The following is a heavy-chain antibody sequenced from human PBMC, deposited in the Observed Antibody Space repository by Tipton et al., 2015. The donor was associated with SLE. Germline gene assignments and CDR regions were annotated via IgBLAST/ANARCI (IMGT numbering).Heavy chain of an antibody. CDR1: GYTFSGSY. CDR2: INPDSGGT. CDR3: AREGTLGY. V-gene: IGHV1-2*02. J-gene: IGHJ4*02. Sequence: QSGAEVKKPGSSVKVSCKASGYTFSGSYLHWVRQAPGQGLEWVGWINPDSGGTNYTQKFQGRVTLTRDTSSSTTYMELSRLTSDDTAVYYCAREGTLGYWGQGTLVTVSS. D-gene: IGHD2/OR15-2a*01.